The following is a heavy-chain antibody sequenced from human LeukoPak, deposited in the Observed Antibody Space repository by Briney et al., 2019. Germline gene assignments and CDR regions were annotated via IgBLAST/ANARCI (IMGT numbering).Heavy chain of an antibody. CDR3: ARNAYGAQTHSEV. J-gene: IGHJ6*02. CDR2: IWYDGSNK. V-gene: IGHV3-33*01. Sequence: SGGSLRLSSAVSGFTFSSYGMHGVRQAPGKGLEWVAVIWYDGSNKYYADSVKGRFTISRDNSKNTLYLQMNSLRAEDTAVYYCARNAYGAQTHSEVWVQGTTVTVSS. CDR1: GFTFSSYG. D-gene: IGHD4-17*01.